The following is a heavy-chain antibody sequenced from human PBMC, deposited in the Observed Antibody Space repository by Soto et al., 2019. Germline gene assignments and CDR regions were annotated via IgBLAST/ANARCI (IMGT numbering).Heavy chain of an antibody. V-gene: IGHV3-30-3*01. CDR1: GFTFSSYA. CDR2: ISYDGSNK. J-gene: IGHJ3*02. CDR3: EREPISITMIVVVERGAFDI. Sequence: GGSLRLSCAASGFTFSSYAMHWVRQAPGKGLEWVAVISYDGSNKYYADSVKGRFTISRDNSKNTLYLQMNSLRAEDTDVYYCEREPISITMIVVVERGAFDIWGQGTMVTVSS. D-gene: IGHD3-22*01.